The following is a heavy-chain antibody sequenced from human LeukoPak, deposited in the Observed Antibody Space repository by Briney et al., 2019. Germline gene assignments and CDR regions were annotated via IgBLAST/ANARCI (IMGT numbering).Heavy chain of an antibody. D-gene: IGHD3-10*01. CDR1: EFTFSDYG. V-gene: IGHV3-33*01. Sequence: GRSLRLSCAASEFTFSDYGMHWVRQGPGKRLEWVAVIWYDGSNKYYADSVNGRFTISRDNSKNTLHLQMNSLRAEDTAVYYCAREQYGSDDAFDTWGQGTMVTVSS. CDR2: IWYDGSNK. CDR3: AREQYGSDDAFDT. J-gene: IGHJ3*02.